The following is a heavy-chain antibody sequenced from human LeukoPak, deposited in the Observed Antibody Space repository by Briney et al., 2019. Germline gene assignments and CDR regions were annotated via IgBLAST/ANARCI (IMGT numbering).Heavy chain of an antibody. V-gene: IGHV3-9*01. CDR3: TKDRRGPAAGTWYFDS. Sequence: PGGSLRLSCAASGFTFDDYAMHWVRQAPGKGLEWVSGISWNSGSIGYADSVKGRFTISRDNAKNSLYLQMNSLRAEDTAIYYCTKDRRGPAAGTWYFDSWGQGTLVTVSS. J-gene: IGHJ4*02. CDR2: ISWNSGSI. D-gene: IGHD6-13*01. CDR1: GFTFDDYA.